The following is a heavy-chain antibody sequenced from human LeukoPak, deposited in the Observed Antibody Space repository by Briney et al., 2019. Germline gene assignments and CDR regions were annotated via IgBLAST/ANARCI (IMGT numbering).Heavy chain of an antibody. D-gene: IGHD3-10*01. V-gene: IGHV4-59*12. CDR2: IYYRGTT. CDR3: ARSLLLWYGGDDI. Sequence: PSETLSLTCTVSGDSIDSYYWSWIRQPPGKGLEWIGYIYYRGTTSYNPFLKSRVTISVDTSKNQFSLKLNSVTAADTAVYYCARSLLLWYGGDDIWGQGTMVTVSS. J-gene: IGHJ3*02. CDR1: GDSIDSYY.